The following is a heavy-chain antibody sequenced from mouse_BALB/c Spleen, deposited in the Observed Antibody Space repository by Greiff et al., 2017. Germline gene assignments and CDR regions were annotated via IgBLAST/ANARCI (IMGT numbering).Heavy chain of an antibody. J-gene: IGHJ2*01. CDR2: ISSGGSYT. Sequence: EVQRVESGGGLVKPGGSLKLSCAASGFTFSSYTMSWVRQTPEKRLEWVATISSGGSYTYYPDSVKGRFTISRDNAKNTLYLKMSSLKSEDTAMYYCTRVGHWPDYWGQGTTLTGSS. D-gene: IGHD3-1*01. CDR3: TRVGHWPDY. V-gene: IGHV5-6-4*01. CDR1: GFTFSSYT.